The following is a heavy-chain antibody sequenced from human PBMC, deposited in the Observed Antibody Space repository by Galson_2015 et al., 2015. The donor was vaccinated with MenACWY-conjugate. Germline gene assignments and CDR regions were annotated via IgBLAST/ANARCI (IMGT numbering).Heavy chain of an antibody. CDR3: ARVRATVTSEGTIDY. Sequence: SETLSLTCTVSGGSISSYYWSWIRQPPGKGLEWIGYIYYSGSTNYNPSLKSRVTISVDTSKNQFSLKLSSVTAADTAVYYCARVRATVTSEGTIDYWGQGTLVTVSS. CDR1: GGSISSYY. J-gene: IGHJ4*02. D-gene: IGHD4-17*01. V-gene: IGHV4-59*01. CDR2: IYYSGST.